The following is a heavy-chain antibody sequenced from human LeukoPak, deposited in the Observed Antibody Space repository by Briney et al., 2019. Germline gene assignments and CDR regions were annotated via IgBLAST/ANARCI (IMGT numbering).Heavy chain of an antibody. CDR1: GFTFSSYA. CDR3: AKYSGHYLNDAFDI. J-gene: IGHJ3*02. D-gene: IGHD1-26*01. Sequence: PGGSLRLSCAASGFTFSSYAMHWVRQAPGKGLEWVSSISDSGSSTYYADSVKGRFTISGNNSKNTLFLQMNSLRAEDTAIYHCAKYSGHYLNDAFDIWGQGTMVTVSS. CDR2: ISDSGSST. V-gene: IGHV3-23*01.